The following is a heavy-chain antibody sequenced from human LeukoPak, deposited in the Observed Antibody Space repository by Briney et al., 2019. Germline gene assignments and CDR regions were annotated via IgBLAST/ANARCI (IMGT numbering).Heavy chain of an antibody. CDR1: GYTFTSYY. CDR3: ARATRRSKSNDAFDI. CDR2: INPSGGST. V-gene: IGHV1-46*01. Sequence: ASVKVSCKASGYTFTSYYMHWVRQAPGQGLEWMGIINPSGGSTSYAQKFQGRVTMTRDMSTSTVYMELSSLRSEDTAVYYYARATRRSKSNDAFDIWGQGTMVTVSS. J-gene: IGHJ3*02.